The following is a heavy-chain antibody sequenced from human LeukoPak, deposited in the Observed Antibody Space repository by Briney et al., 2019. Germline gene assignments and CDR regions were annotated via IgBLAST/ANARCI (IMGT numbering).Heavy chain of an antibody. CDR2: IYYSGST. CDR3: ARGAVGALYYFDY. J-gene: IGHJ4*02. Sequence: SETLSLTCTVSGCSISSHYWSWIRQPPGKGLEWIGYIYYSGSTNYNPSLKSRVTISVDTSKNQFSLKLSSVTAADTAVYYCARGAVGALYYFDYWGQGTLVTVSS. CDR1: GCSISSHY. D-gene: IGHD1-26*01. V-gene: IGHV4-59*11.